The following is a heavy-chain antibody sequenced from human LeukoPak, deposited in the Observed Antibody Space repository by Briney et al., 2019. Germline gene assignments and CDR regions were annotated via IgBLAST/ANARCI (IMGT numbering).Heavy chain of an antibody. CDR2: ISSNGGST. J-gene: IGHJ4*02. CDR1: RFTFSSYV. Sequence: PGGSLRLSCAASRFTFSSYVMHWVRQAPGKVLEYVSAISSNGGSTYYANSVKGRFTISRDNSKNTLFLQMGSLRADDMAVYYCARVSAGGDYFDYWGQGTLVTVSS. D-gene: IGHD4-23*01. V-gene: IGHV3-64*01. CDR3: ARVSAGGDYFDY.